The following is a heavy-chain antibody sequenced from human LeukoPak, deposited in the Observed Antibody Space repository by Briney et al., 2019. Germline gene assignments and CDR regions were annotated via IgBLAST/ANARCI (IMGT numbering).Heavy chain of an antibody. CDR1: GFTFSSAW. CDR3: TTLKDDGPRNR. D-gene: IGHD2-15*01. CDR2: IKSRGDGGTA. V-gene: IGHV3-15*01. J-gene: IGHJ4*02. Sequence: GGSLRLSCAASGFTFSSAWMSWVRQAPGKGLDWVGRIKSRGDGGTADYAAPVKGRFTISRDDSKNTLYLQMNSLKTEDTAVYHCTTLKDDGPRNRGGQGTLVTVSS.